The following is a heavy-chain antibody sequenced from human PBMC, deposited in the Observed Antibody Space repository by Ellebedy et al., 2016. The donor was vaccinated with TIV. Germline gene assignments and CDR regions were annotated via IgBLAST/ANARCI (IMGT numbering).Heavy chain of an antibody. CDR2: ISYDENNK. CDR1: GFTFRSYA. J-gene: IGHJ6*03. V-gene: IGHV3-30-3*01. CDR3: ARDRGYRSSLYYYYNMDV. D-gene: IGHD1-1*01. Sequence: GESLKISXAASGFTFRSYAMHWVRQAPGKGLEWVAVISYDENNKHYADSVKGRLTISRDNSKNTLYLQMNSLRGEDTAVYYCARDRGYRSSLYYYYNMDVWGKGTTVTVSS.